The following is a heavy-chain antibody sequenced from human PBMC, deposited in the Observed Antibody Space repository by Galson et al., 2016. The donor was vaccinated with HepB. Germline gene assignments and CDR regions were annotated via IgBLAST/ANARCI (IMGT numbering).Heavy chain of an antibody. V-gene: IGHV3-53*01. J-gene: IGHJ4*02. CDR2: IYASGRT. CDR3: VGSHYRSSSDY. CDR1: GFTVSDNY. D-gene: IGHD1-26*01. Sequence: SLRLSCAASGFTVSDNYVSWVRQPPGKGLEWVSGIYASGRTFYADPVKGRFTIDNSKNTLFLQMNSLRVEDTAVYYCVGSHYRSSSDYWGQGTLVTVSS.